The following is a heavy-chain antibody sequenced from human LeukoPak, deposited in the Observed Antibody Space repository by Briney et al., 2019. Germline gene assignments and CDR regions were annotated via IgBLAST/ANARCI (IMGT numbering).Heavy chain of an antibody. CDR1: GFTFSSYA. CDR2: ISYDGSNK. Sequence: PGGSLRHSCAASGFTFSSYAMHWVRQAPGKGLEWVAVISYDGSNKYYADSVKGRFTISRDNSKNTLYLQMNSLRAEDTAVYHCARDRSGIDYWGQGTLVTVSS. D-gene: IGHD1-26*01. J-gene: IGHJ4*02. V-gene: IGHV3-30-3*01. CDR3: ARDRSGIDY.